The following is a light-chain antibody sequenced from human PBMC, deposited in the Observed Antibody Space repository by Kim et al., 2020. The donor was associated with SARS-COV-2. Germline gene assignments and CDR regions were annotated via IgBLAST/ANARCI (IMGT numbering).Light chain of an antibody. J-gene: IGLJ3*02. Sequence: VAPGQTASITCSGDKLGDKYACWYQQKPGQSPVLVIYQDSKRPSGIPGRFSGSNSGNTATLTISGTQAMDEADYYCQAWDSSPNWVFGGGTQLTVL. V-gene: IGLV3-1*01. CDR3: QAWDSSPNWV. CDR1: KLGDKY. CDR2: QDS.